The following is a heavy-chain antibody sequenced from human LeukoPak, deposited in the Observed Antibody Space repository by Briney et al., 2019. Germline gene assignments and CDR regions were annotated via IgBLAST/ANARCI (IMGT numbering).Heavy chain of an antibody. CDR1: GFTFSSYA. J-gene: IGHJ4*02. V-gene: IGHV3-23*01. CDR3: AESIVGAPLGYFDY. D-gene: IGHD1-26*01. CDR2: ISGSGGST. Sequence: GGSLRLSCAASGFTFSSYAMTWVRQAPGKGLEWVSAISGSGGSTYYADSVKGRFTISRDNSKNTLYLQMNSLRAEDTAVYYCAESIVGAPLGYFDYWGQGTLVTVSS.